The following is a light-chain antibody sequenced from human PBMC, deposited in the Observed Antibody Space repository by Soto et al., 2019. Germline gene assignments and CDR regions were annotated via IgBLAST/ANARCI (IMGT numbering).Light chain of an antibody. CDR2: DTS. V-gene: IGKV3-11*01. Sequence: EIVLTQSPATLSLSPGERATLSCRASQSVSSYLAWYQQKPGQAPRLLIYDTSNRATGTPARFSGSGSGTDFNHTISRLVSEGFQLSYCRQTINSPPLTFGAGTKVQIK. CDR3: RQTINSPPLT. CDR1: QSVSSY. J-gene: IGKJ4*01.